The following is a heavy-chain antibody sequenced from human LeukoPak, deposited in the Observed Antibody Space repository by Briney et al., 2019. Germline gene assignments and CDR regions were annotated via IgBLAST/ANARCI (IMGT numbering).Heavy chain of an antibody. V-gene: IGHV4-59*12. CDR2: IYYSGST. J-gene: IGHJ5*02. Sequence: SETLSLTCTVSGGSISSYYWSWIRQPPGKGLEWIGSIYYSGSTYYNPSLKSRVTISVDTSKNQFSLQLNSVTPEDTAVYYCARERVRPRGFDPWGQGTLVTVSS. D-gene: IGHD3-10*01. CDR1: GGSISSYY. CDR3: ARERVRPRGFDP.